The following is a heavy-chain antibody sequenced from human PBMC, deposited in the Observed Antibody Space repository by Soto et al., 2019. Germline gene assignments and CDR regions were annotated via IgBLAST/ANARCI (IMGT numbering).Heavy chain of an antibody. D-gene: IGHD2-8*01. CDR3: ATVLMVYVGRAFDI. CDR1: GYTLTELS. V-gene: IGHV1-24*01. CDR2: FDPEDGET. Sequence: ASVKVSCKVSGYTLTELSMHWVRQAPGKGLVWMGGFDPEDGETIYAQKFQGRVTMTEDTSTDTAYMELSSLRSEDTAVYYCATVLMVYVGRAFDIWGQGTMVTVSS. J-gene: IGHJ3*02.